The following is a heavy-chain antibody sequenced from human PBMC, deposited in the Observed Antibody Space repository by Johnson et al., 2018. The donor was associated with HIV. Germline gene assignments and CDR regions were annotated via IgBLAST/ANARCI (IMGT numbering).Heavy chain of an antibody. CDR2: ISNDGSVQ. V-gene: IGHV3-30*04. D-gene: IGHD6-13*01. Sequence: QVQLVESGGGVVQPGRSLRLACVTSGLSISNYAMHWVRQAPGKGLAWVAVISNDGSVQYYTDSVKGRFTISRDNSKKTVFLQINSLVSDDTDVYFCARDHAYRSSWAFSFDILGQGTMVIVSS. CDR3: ARDHAYRSSWAFSFDI. J-gene: IGHJ3*02. CDR1: GLSISNYA.